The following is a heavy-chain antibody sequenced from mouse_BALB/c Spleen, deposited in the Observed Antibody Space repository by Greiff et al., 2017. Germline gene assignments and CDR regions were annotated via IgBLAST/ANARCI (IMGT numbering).Heavy chain of an antibody. CDR2: INPSTGYT. Sequence: VKLLESGAELAKPGASVKMSCKASGYTFTSYWMHWVKQRPGQDLEWIGHINPSTGYTEYNQKFKDKATLTADKSSSTAYMQLSSLTSEDSAVYYCARSKYGNYWGQGTLVTVSA. V-gene: IGHV1-7*01. CDR3: ARSKYGNY. J-gene: IGHJ3*01. CDR1: GYTFTSYW. D-gene: IGHD2-10*02.